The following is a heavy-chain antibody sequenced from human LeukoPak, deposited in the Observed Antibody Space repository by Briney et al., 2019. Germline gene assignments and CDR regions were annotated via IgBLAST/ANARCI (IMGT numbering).Heavy chain of an antibody. CDR3: ARESRLLWFGELKGYYGMDV. CDR2: IYYSGST. J-gene: IGHJ6*02. D-gene: IGHD3-10*01. V-gene: IGHV4-59*12. CDR1: GGSISSYY. Sequence: SETLSLTCTVSGGSISSYYWSWIRQPPGKGLEWIGHIYYSGSTNYDPSLKSRVTISVDTSKNQFSLKLSSVTAADTAVYYCARESRLLWFGELKGYYGMDVWGQGTTVTVSS.